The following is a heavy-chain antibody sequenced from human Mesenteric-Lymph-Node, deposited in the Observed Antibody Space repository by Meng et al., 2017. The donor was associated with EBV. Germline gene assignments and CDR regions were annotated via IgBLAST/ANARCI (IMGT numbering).Heavy chain of an antibody. J-gene: IGHJ3*02. CDR3: ARNSSVRGDDAFDI. Sequence: GPGLVKPSQTLSLTCAFPGGSISRGGYSWSWIRQPPGKGLDWIGYISHSGTTYYNPSLKSRVTISVDRAKNQFSLKLSSVTAADTAVYYCARNSSVRGDDAFDIWGQGTMVTVSS. CDR1: GGSISRGGYS. V-gene: IGHV4-30-2*01. D-gene: IGHD3-10*01. CDR2: ISHSGTT.